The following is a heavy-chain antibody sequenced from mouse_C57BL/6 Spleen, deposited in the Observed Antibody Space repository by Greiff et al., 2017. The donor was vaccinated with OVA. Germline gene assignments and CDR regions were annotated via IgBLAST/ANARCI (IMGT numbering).Heavy chain of an antibody. J-gene: IGHJ4*01. CDR3: VREDYSNYENWTMDY. D-gene: IGHD2-5*01. CDR1: GFTFNTYA. V-gene: IGHV10-3*01. Sequence: EVHLVESGGGLVQPKGSLKLSCAASGFTFNTYAMHWVRQAPGKGLEWVARIRSKSSNYATYYADSVKDRFTISRDDSQSMLYLQMNNLKTEDTAMYYCVREDYSNYENWTMDYWGQGTSVTVSS. CDR2: IRSKSSNYAT.